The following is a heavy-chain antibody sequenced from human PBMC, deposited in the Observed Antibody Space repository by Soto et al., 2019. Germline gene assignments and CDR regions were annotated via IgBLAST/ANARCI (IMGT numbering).Heavy chain of an antibody. CDR2: ISYDGSNK. CDR3: AKGRVENYYGGKRGYYYYGVDV. J-gene: IGHJ6*02. Sequence: QVQLVESGGGVVQPGRSLRLSCAASGFTFSSYGMHWVRQAPGKGLEWVAVISYDGSNKYYADSVKGRFTISRDNSKNXXYXPXXSLRAEDTAVYYCAKGRVENYYGGKRGYYYYGVDVWGQGTTVTVSS. D-gene: IGHD4-17*01. CDR1: GFTFSSYG. V-gene: IGHV3-30*18.